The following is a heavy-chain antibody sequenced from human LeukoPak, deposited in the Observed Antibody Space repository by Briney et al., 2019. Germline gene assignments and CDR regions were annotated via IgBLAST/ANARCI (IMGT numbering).Heavy chain of an antibody. CDR2: IHSDGSST. D-gene: IGHD1-26*01. CDR3: ARDIIVGATTTNVAFDI. J-gene: IGHJ3*02. CDR1: GFAFSSYW. V-gene: IGHV3-74*01. Sequence: GGSLRLSCAASGFAFSSYWMHWVRQAPGKGPVWVSRIHSDGSSTSYADSVKGRFTISRDNAKNTLYLQMNSLRAEDTAVYYCARDIIVGATTTNVAFDIWGQGTMVTVSS.